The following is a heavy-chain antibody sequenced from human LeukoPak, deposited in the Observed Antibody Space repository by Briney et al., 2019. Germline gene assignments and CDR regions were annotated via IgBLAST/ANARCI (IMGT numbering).Heavy chain of an antibody. J-gene: IGHJ3*02. CDR2: IKQDGSEK. V-gene: IGHV3-7*01. CDR1: GFTFSSYW. Sequence: GGSLRLSCAASGFTFSSYWMSWVRQAPGKGLEWVADIKQDGSEKYYVDSVKGRLTISRDNAKNSLHLQMNSLRAEDTGLYYCARMQMDTGYRPFDIWGQGTMVTVSS. CDR3: ARMQMDTGYRPFDI. D-gene: IGHD5-24*01.